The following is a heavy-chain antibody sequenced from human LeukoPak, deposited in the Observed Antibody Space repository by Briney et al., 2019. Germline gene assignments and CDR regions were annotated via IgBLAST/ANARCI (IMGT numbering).Heavy chain of an antibody. CDR2: ISSSSSYI. Sequence: GGSLRLSCAAYGFTFSSYSMNWVRQAPGKGLEWVSSISSSSSYIYYADSVKGRFTISRDNAKNSLYLQMNSLRAEDTAVYYCARALVAAAGSEVLDYWGQGTLVTVSS. V-gene: IGHV3-21*01. J-gene: IGHJ4*02. CDR3: ARALVAAAGSEVLDY. D-gene: IGHD6-13*01. CDR1: GFTFSSYS.